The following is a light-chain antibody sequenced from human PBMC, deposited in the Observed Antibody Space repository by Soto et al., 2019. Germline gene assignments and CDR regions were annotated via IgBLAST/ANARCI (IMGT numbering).Light chain of an antibody. J-gene: IGLJ2*01. CDR3: ASWDDSLNAVV. V-gene: IGLV1-44*01. CDR1: NSNIGSNT. Sequence: QSVLTQPPSASGTPGQRVTISCSGSNSNIGSNTVNWYQQLPGTAPKLLIYDNNQRPSGVPGRFSDSKSGTSASLAISGLQSEDEADYYCASWDDSLNAVVFGGGTKVT. CDR2: DNN.